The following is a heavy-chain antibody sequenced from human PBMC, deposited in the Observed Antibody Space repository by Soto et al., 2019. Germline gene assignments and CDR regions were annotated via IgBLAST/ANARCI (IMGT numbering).Heavy chain of an antibody. CDR2: INHSGST. V-gene: IGHV4-34*01. Sequence: KTSETLSLTCAVYGGSFSGYYWSWIRQPPGKGLEWIGEINHSGSTNYNPSLKSRVTISVDTSKNQFSLKLSSVTAADTAVYYCARDQTAALRYNWFDPWGQGTLVTVSS. D-gene: IGHD6-13*01. J-gene: IGHJ5*02. CDR3: ARDQTAALRYNWFDP. CDR1: GGSFSGYY.